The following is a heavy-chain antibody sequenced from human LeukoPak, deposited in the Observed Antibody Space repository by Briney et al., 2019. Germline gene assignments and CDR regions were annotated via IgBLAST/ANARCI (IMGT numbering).Heavy chain of an antibody. CDR1: GGSISTYY. V-gene: IGHV4-59*01. CDR3: ARGPIAVAGEGGFDY. J-gene: IGHJ4*02. Sequence: PSETLSLTCTVSGGSISTYYWSWIRQPPGKGLEWIGYIYYSGSTNYNPSLKSRVTIAVDTSKNQFSLKLSSVTAADTAVYYCARGPIAVAGEGGFDYWGQGTLVTVSS. CDR2: IYYSGST. D-gene: IGHD6-19*01.